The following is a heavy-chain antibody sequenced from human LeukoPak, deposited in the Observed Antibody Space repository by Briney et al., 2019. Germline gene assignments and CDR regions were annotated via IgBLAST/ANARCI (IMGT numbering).Heavy chain of an antibody. V-gene: IGHV3-33*01. CDR1: GFIFSTYG. CDR2: IWYDGSYK. D-gene: IGHD3-10*01. CDR3: ARASGPFDL. J-gene: IGHJ3*01. Sequence: GGSLRLSCAASGFIFSTYGMHWVRQAPGKGPEWVAVIWYDGSYKYYADSVKGRFTISRDNSKNTLYLQMNSLRAEDTAVYYCARASGPFDLWGQGTMVTVSS.